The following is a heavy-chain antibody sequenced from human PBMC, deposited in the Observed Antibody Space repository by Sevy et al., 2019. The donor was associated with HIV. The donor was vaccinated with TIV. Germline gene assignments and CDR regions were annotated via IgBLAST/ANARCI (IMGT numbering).Heavy chain of an antibody. CDR1: GFTFSSYA. Sequence: GGSLRLSCAASGFTFSSYAMNWVRQAPGKGLEWVSSINAISSNIYYADSVKGRFTISRDNAENSLYLQMNSVRAEDTAVYYCARDLPSAVINPFYYYGLDVWGQGTTVTVSS. V-gene: IGHV3-21*01. D-gene: IGHD3-22*01. CDR2: INAISSNI. CDR3: ARDLPSAVINPFYYYGLDV. J-gene: IGHJ6*02.